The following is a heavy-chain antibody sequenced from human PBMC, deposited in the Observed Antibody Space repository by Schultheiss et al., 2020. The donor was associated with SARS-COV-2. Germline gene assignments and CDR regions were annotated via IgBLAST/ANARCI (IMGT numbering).Heavy chain of an antibody. CDR1: GYSISSGYY. D-gene: IGHD2-2*01. CDR3: ARAYCSSTSCQLGAGYFDL. V-gene: IGHV4-38-2*01. CDR2: IYHSGST. J-gene: IGHJ2*01. Sequence: SETLSLTCAVSGYSISSGYYWGWIRQPPGKGLEWIGYIYHSGSTYYNPSLKSLVTISVDTSKNQFSLKLSSVTAADTAVYYCARAYCSSTSCQLGAGYFDLWGRGTLVTVSS.